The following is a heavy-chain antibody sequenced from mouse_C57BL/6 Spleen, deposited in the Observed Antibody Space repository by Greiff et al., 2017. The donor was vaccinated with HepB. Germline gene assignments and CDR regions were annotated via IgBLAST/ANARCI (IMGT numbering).Heavy chain of an antibody. CDR2: IDPEDGET. D-gene: IGHD1-1*01. Sequence: EVQLQESGAELVKPGASVKLSCTASGFNFKDYYMHWVKQRTEQGLEWIGKIDPEDGETKYAPKFQGKATITADTSSNTAYLQLSSLKSEDTAVYYCDRDYGSSDETGTLAYWGQGTLVTVSA. CDR1: GFNFKDYY. J-gene: IGHJ3*01. V-gene: IGHV14-2*01. CDR3: DRDYGSSDETGTLAY.